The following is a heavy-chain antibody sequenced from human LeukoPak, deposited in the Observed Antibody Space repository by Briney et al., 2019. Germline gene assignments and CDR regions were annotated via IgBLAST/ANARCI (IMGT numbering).Heavy chain of an antibody. Sequence: GGSLRLSCAASGFTFSSYSMNWVRQAPGKGLEWVSSISSSSSYIYYADSVKGRFTISRDNAKNSLYLQMNSLRAEDTAVYYCARGPAIRGNDKVDWGQGTLVTVSS. CDR1: GFTFSSYS. J-gene: IGHJ4*02. CDR2: ISSSSSYI. CDR3: ARGPAIRGNDKVD. D-gene: IGHD3-22*01. V-gene: IGHV3-21*01.